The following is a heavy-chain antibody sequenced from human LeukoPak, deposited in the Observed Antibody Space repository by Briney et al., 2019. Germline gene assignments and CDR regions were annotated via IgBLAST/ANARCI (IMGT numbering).Heavy chain of an antibody. CDR2: INSDGSST. V-gene: IGHV3-74*01. CDR3: ARVVGSNYYDSSGYSWNTGYYYYNMDV. J-gene: IGHJ6*03. D-gene: IGHD3-22*01. Sequence: GGSLRPSCAASGFTFSSYWMHWVRQAPGKGLVWVSRINSDGSSTSYADSVKGRFTISRDNAKNTLYLQMNSLRAEDTAVYYCARVVGSNYYDSSGYSWNTGYYYYNMDVWGKGTTVTVSS. CDR1: GFTFSSYW.